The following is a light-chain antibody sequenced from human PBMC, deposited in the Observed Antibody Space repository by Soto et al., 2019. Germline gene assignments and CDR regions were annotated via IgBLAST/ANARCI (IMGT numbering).Light chain of an antibody. V-gene: IGKV3D-15*01. CDR1: QSVSTN. CDR3: QQYNDWPRT. J-gene: IGKJ2*01. CDR2: GAS. Sequence: EIVMTQSPATLSVSPGARATLSCRASQSVSTNLAWYQQKPGQAPRLLIYGASTRGTGIPGRFSGSGSATEFTLTISSLQSEDFAVYYCQQYNDWPRTVGQGTMLEIK.